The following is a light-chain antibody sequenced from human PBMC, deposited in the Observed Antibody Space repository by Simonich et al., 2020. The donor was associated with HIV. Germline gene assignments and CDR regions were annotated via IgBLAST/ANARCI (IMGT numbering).Light chain of an antibody. CDR1: SGHSSYA. CDR2: LNSDGRH. CDR3: QTWGTGIRV. V-gene: IGLV4-69*01. J-gene: IGLJ3*02. Sequence: QLVLTQSPSASASLGASVKLTCTLSSGHSSYAIAWHQQPPEKGPRYLMKLNSDGRHYKGDGIPDRFSGSSSGAERYLTISSLQSEDEADYYCQTWGTGIRVFGGGTKLTVL.